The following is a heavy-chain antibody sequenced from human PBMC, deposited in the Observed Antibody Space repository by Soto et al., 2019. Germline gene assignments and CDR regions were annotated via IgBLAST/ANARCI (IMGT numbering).Heavy chain of an antibody. D-gene: IGHD3-22*01. Sequence: PWGSLRLSCAGSGFTVSSNYMSWIRQAPGKGLEWVAVISYDGSNKYYADSVKGRFTISRDNSKNTLYLQMNSLRAEDTAVYYCARDSDLYDSSDVLWDYWGQGTLVTVSS. CDR2: ISYDGSNK. J-gene: IGHJ4*02. CDR1: GFTVSSNY. CDR3: ARDSDLYDSSDVLWDY. V-gene: IGHV3-30-3*01.